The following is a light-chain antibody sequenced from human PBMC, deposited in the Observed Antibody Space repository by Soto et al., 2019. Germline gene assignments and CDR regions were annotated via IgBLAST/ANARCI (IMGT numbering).Light chain of an antibody. V-gene: IGKV3-20*01. CDR3: QQYGSSLPWT. CDR1: QSVKSY. Sequence: ENVLTQSPVTLPLSPVERATLSCRASQSVKSYLAWYQQKPGQAPRLLISNASRRATGIPDRFSGSGSATDFTLTIAGLEPEDFAMYYCQQYGSSLPWTFGQGTKVDI. CDR2: NAS. J-gene: IGKJ1*01.